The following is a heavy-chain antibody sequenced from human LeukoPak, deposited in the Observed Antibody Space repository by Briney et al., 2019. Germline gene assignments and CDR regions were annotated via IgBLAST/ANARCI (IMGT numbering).Heavy chain of an antibody. D-gene: IGHD3-10*01. Sequence: GGSLRLSCAASGFTVSNFWMHWVRQAPGKGLEWVAVTSSDLNVKLYADSVKGRFTISRDNSRSTLYLQMNSLRPEDTAIYYCAREGYYGSGSPPSLYFDYWGQGTLVTVSS. CDR2: TSSDLNVK. J-gene: IGHJ4*02. V-gene: IGHV3-30*03. CDR1: GFTVSNFW. CDR3: AREGYYGSGSPPSLYFDY.